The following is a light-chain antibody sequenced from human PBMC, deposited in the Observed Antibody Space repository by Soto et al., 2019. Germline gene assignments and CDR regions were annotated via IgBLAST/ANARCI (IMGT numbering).Light chain of an antibody. CDR2: LEGSGSY. V-gene: IGLV4-60*03. Sequence: QAVVTQSSSASASLGSSVKLTCTLSSGHSSYIIAWHQQQPGKAPRYLMKLEGSGSYNKGSGVPDRFSGSSSGADRYLTISNLQSEDEADYYCETWDSLVFGGGTKLTVL. CDR1: SGHSSYI. J-gene: IGLJ2*01. CDR3: ETWDSLV.